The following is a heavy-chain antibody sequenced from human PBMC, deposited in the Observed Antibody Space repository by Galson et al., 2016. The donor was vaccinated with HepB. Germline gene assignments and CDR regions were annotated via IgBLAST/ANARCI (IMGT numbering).Heavy chain of an antibody. D-gene: IGHD3-3*01. J-gene: IGHJ4*02. V-gene: IGHV3-23*01. Sequence: SLRLSCAASGFSFSSYAMSWVRQAPGEGLEWVSSITHSGSNPNYADSLQGRFTVSRDNSKNTLYLQMNALRADDTAFYYCARDSGEYDLWSAYYWGQGTLVTVS. CDR2: ITHSGSNP. CDR3: ARDSGEYDLWSAYY. CDR1: GFSFSSYA.